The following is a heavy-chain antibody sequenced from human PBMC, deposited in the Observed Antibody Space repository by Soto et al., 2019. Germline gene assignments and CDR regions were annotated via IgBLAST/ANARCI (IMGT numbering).Heavy chain of an antibody. CDR2: INRYGSRI. Sequence: PGGSLRLSCAASGFTFSIYWIHWVRQAPWKGLVWVSRINRYGSRIVYADSVQGRFTISRDNAKNTMYLQMNSLRGDDTGVYYCASEAYYYETYSALDVWGQVTTLAVSS. CDR3: ASEAYYYETYSALDV. D-gene: IGHD3-22*01. V-gene: IGHV3-74*01. J-gene: IGHJ6*02. CDR1: GFTFSIYW.